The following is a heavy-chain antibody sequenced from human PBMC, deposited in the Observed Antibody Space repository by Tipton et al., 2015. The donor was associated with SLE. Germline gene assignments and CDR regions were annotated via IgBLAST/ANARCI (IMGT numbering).Heavy chain of an antibody. D-gene: IGHD3-10*01. CDR2: IYYSGHT. CDR3: ARDRGYGMDV. Sequence: TLSLTCTVSGGSISSHYWSWIRQTPRKGLEWIGYIYYSGHTDSNPSLKSRVTISLDTSKNQFSLRLSSVTAADTAVYYCARDRGYGMDVWGQGTTVTVSS. J-gene: IGHJ6*02. V-gene: IGHV4-59*11. CDR1: GGSISSHY.